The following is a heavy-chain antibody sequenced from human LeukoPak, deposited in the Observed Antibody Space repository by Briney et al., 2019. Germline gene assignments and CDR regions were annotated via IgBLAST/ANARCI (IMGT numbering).Heavy chain of an antibody. CDR1: GFTFSSYS. CDR3: ASSVDTAMVNDY. J-gene: IGHJ4*02. CDR2: ISSSSSYI. V-gene: IGHV3-21*01. Sequence: GGSLRLSCAGSGFTFSSYSMNWVRQAPGKGLEWVSSISSSSSYIYYADSVKGRFTISRDNAKNSLYLQMNSLRAEDTAVYYCASSVDTAMVNDYWGQGTLVTVSS. D-gene: IGHD5-18*01.